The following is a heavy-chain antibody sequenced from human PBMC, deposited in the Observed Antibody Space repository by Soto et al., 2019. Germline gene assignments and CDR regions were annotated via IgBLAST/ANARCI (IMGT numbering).Heavy chain of an antibody. CDR2: ISSSSTI. CDR1: GFTFSSYS. V-gene: IGHV3-48*02. J-gene: IGHJ6*02. CDR3: ARPEYSSSSYGMDV. D-gene: IGHD6-6*01. Sequence: PGGSLRLSCAASGFTFSSYSMNWVHQAPGKGLEWVSYISSSSTIYYADSVKGRFTISRDNAKNSLYLQMNSLRDEDTAVYYCARPEYSSSSYGMDVWGQGTTVTVSS.